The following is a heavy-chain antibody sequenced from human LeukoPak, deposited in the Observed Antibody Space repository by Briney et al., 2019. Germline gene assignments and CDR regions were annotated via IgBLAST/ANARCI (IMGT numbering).Heavy chain of an antibody. V-gene: IGHV3-20*04. CDR3: ARRYNWNYAIDY. CDR2: IHWNDGST. D-gene: IGHD1-7*01. Sequence: PGGSLRLSCAASGFTFSDYYMSWVRQAPGKGLEWVSGIHWNDGSTSYADSVKGRFTISRDNARNSLFLQMNSLRAEDTALYYCARRYNWNYAIDYWGQGTLVTVSS. CDR1: GFTFSDYY. J-gene: IGHJ4*02.